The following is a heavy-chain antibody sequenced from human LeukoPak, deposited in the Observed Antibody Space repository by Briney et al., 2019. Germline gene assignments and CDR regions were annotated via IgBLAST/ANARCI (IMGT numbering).Heavy chain of an antibody. CDR2: ISYDGSNK. V-gene: IGHV3-30*18. D-gene: IGHD2-15*01. CDR3: AKVLTVVAARDISTLYYGMDV. J-gene: IGHJ6*02. CDR1: GFTFSSYG. Sequence: QPGRSLRLSCAASGFTFSSYGVHWVRQAPGKGLEWVAVISYDGSNKYYADSVKGRFTISRDNSKNTLYLQMNSLRAEDTAVYYCAKVLTVVAARDISTLYYGMDVWGQGTTVTVSS.